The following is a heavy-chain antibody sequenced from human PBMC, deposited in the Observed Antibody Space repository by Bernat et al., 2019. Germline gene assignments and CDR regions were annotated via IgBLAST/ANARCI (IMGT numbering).Heavy chain of an antibody. Sequence: EVQLVESGGDMAQPGGSLRLSCAASGFTFNSYAMSWVRQAPGKGLEWVATISGSGGSTDYADSVKGRFSISRDNSKNTLYVQMNSLRAEDTAIYSCAKLRGDCTRTSCSGIWYFDLWGRGTLVTVSS. V-gene: IGHV3-23*04. J-gene: IGHJ2*01. CDR2: ISGSGGST. CDR1: GFTFNSYA. CDR3: AKLRGDCTRTSCSGIWYFDL. D-gene: IGHD2-2*01.